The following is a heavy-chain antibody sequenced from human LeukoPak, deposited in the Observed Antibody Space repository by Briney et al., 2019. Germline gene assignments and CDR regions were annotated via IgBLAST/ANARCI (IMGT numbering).Heavy chain of an antibody. CDR3: ARELLPATAMVDTAFDI. CDR2: IIPILGIA. J-gene: IGHJ3*02. Sequence: GASVNVSCKASGGTFSRYAISWVRQAPGQGLEWMGRIIPILGIANYAQKFQGRVTITADKSTSTAYMELSSLRSEDTAVYYCARELLPATAMVDTAFDIWGQATMVTVSS. CDR1: GGTFSRYA. V-gene: IGHV1-69*04. D-gene: IGHD5-18*01.